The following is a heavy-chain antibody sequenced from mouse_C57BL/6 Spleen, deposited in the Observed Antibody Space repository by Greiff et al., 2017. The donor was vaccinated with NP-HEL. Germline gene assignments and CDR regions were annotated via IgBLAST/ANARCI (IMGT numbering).Heavy chain of an antibody. D-gene: IGHD1-1*01. Sequence: VQRVESGAELVKPGASVKMSCKASGYTFTTYPIEWMKQNHGKSLEWIGNFHPYNDDTKYNEKFKGKATLTADKSSSTAYMELRSLTSEDSAVYFCARFYYGSSYGWFAYWGQGTLVTVSA. CDR1: GYTFTTYP. J-gene: IGHJ3*01. CDR2: FHPYNDDT. CDR3: ARFYYGSSYGWFAY. V-gene: IGHV1-47*01.